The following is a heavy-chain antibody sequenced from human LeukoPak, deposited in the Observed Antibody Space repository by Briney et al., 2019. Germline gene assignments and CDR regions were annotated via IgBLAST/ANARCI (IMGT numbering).Heavy chain of an antibody. Sequence: GGSLRLSCAASGFTFASYAMSWVRQAPGKGLEWVSAISGSGGSTFYADSVKGRFAISRGNSKNTLYLQMNSLRAEDTAVYYCARSLSSRFSGPRRPYYFDSWGQGTLVTVSS. V-gene: IGHV3-23*01. CDR1: GFTFASYA. CDR2: ISGSGGST. CDR3: ARSLSSRFSGPRRPYYFDS. J-gene: IGHJ4*02. D-gene: IGHD3-16*02.